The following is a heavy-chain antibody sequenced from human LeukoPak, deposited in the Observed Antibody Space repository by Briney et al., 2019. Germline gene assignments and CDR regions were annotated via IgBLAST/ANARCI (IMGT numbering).Heavy chain of an antibody. Sequence: SETLSLTCTVSGGSISSSGYYWGWIRQPPGKGLEWIGSIYFSGSSYYNPSLKSRVTISVDTSKIQFSLKLSSVTAADTAVYYCARQVGYTYGQVDYWGQGTLVTVSS. D-gene: IGHD5-18*01. V-gene: IGHV4-39*01. CDR3: ARQVGYTYGQVDY. CDR1: GGSISSSGYY. J-gene: IGHJ4*02. CDR2: IYFSGSS.